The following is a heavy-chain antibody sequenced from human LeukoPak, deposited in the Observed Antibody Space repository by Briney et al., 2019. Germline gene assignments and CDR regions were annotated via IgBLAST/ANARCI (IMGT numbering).Heavy chain of an antibody. Sequence: SVKVSCKASGYTFTGYYMHWVRQAPGQGLEWMGRIIPILGIANYAQKFQGRVTITADKSTSTAYMELSSLRSEDTAVYYCARESTGTPEFDYWGQGTLVTVSS. CDR2: IIPILGIA. J-gene: IGHJ4*02. CDR3: ARESTGTPEFDY. D-gene: IGHD3-9*01. V-gene: IGHV1-69*04. CDR1: GYTFTGYY.